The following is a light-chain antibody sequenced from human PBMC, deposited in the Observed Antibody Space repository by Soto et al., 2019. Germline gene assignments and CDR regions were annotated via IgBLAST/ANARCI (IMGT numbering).Light chain of an antibody. CDR2: GAS. CDR3: EQYNKWRLT. J-gene: IGKJ4*01. CDR1: ESVSNN. Sequence: EIVLTQSPATLSVSQGERATLSCRASESVSNNLAWYQQKPGQAPRLLIYGASARATGTPRRFSRSGSGTEFTLSISSLQSEDCAVYYCEQYNKWRLTFGGGTKVEIK. V-gene: IGKV3-15*01.